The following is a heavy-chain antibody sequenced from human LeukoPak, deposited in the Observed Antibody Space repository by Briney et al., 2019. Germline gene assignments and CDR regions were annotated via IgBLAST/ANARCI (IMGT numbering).Heavy chain of an antibody. CDR2: INAGNGNT. Sequence: ASVKVSCKASGYTFTSYAMHWVRQAPGQRLEWMGWINAGNGNTKYSQKLQGRVTMTTDTSTSTAYMELRSLRSDDTAVYYCARGPIIWYQLLYYFDYWGQGTLVTVSS. J-gene: IGHJ4*02. CDR3: ARGPIIWYQLLYYFDY. D-gene: IGHD2-2*01. CDR1: GYTFTSYA. V-gene: IGHV1-3*01.